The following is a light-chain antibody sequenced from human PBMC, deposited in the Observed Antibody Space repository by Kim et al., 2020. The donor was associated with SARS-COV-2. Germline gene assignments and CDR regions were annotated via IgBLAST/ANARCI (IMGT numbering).Light chain of an antibody. CDR2: LNSDGSH. V-gene: IGLV4-69*01. J-gene: IGLJ2*01. CDR3: HTWATAIV. Sequence: GASDKLTCTLSSEYISNDITWHQQQPEKGPRYLMKLNSDGSHIEGDEIPDRFSCSSSGAVRYLTISNHQSDDEADYYCHTWATAIVFGGGTQLTVL. CDR1: SEYISND.